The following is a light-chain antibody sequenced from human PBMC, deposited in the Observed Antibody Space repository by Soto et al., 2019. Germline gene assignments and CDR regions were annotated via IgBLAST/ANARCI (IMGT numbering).Light chain of an antibody. CDR3: QQYNSYSPT. CDR1: QSIGTW. Sequence: IQITQSPSTLSASVGDRVTITWRASQSIGTWLAWFQQKPGKAPKILIYDASSLESGVPSRFRGSGSGTEFTLTLSSLQPDDFETYYCQQYNSYSPTFGQGTKVDIK. J-gene: IGKJ1*01. V-gene: IGKV1-5*01. CDR2: DAS.